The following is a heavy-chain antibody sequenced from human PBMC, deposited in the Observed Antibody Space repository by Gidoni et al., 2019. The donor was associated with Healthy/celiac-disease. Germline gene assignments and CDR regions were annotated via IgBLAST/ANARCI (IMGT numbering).Heavy chain of an antibody. CDR3: ASGEATVVMGY. D-gene: IGHD4-17*01. CDR1: GGSISSSSYY. V-gene: IGHV4-39*01. Sequence: QLQLQESGPGLVKPSETLSLTCTVSGGSISSSSYYWGWIRQPPGKGLEWIGSIYYSGSPYYNPSLKSRVTISVDTSKNQFSLKLSSVTAADTAVYYCASGEATVVMGYWGQGTLVTVSS. J-gene: IGHJ4*02. CDR2: IYYSGSP.